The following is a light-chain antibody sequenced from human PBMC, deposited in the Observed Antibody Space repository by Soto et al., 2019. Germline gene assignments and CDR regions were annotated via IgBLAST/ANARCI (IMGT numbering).Light chain of an antibody. CDR2: GAS. CDR3: QQYNNWPLFGL. J-gene: IGKJ1*01. Sequence: EVLMTQSPATLSVSPGERATLSCRASQSVSGKLAWYQQKPGQAPRLLIYGASTRATGIPVRFSGSGSGTEFTLTITSLQFEDFAVYYCQQYNNWPLFGLFGQGTKVDIK. V-gene: IGKV3-15*01. CDR1: QSVSGK.